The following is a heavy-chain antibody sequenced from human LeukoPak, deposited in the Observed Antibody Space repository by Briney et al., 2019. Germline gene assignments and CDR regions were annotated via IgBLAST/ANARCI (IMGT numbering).Heavy chain of an antibody. V-gene: IGHV4-39*07. CDR2: IYYSGST. D-gene: IGHD3-10*01. CDR3: ASWRGAHYFDY. CDR1: GGSISSSSYY. J-gene: IGHJ4*02. Sequence: SETLSLTCTVSGGSISSSSYYWGWIRQPPGKGLEWIGSIYYSGSTYYNPSLKSRVTISVDTSKNQFSLKLSSVTAADTAVYYCASWRGAHYFDYWGQGTLVTVSS.